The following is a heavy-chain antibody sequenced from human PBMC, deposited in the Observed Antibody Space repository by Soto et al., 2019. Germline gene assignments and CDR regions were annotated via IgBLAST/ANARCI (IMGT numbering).Heavy chain of an antibody. CDR2: IYYSGST. J-gene: IGHJ6*02. Sequence: PSETLSLTCTVSGGSISSGGYYWSWIRQHPGKGLEWIGYIYYSGSTYYNPSLKSRVTISVDTSMNQFSLKLSSVTAADTAVYYCAREDVGITIFGVVSPPDVWGQGTTVTVSS. D-gene: IGHD3-3*01. CDR3: AREDVGITIFGVVSPPDV. V-gene: IGHV4-31*03. CDR1: GGSISSGGYY.